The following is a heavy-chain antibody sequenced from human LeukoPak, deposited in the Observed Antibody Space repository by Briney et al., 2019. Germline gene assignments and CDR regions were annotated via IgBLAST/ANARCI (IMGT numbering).Heavy chain of an antibody. Sequence: PSETLSLTCAVYGESFSGYYWSWIRQPPGKGLEWIGEINHSGSTNYNPSLKSRVTISVDTSKNQFSLKLSSVTAADTAVYYCARHRQMYYYGSGPRSRPGRGNYYMDVWGKGTTVTISS. CDR2: INHSGST. CDR3: ARHRQMYYYGSGPRSRPGRGNYYMDV. V-gene: IGHV4-34*01. J-gene: IGHJ6*03. CDR1: GESFSGYY. D-gene: IGHD3-10*01.